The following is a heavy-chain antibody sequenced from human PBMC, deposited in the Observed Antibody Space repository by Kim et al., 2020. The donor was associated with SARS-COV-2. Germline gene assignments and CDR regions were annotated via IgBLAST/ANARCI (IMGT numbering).Heavy chain of an antibody. Sequence: GGSLRLSCAASGFTFSSYEMNWVRQAPGKGLEWVSYISSSVSTIYYADSVKGRFTISRDNAKNSLYLQMNSLRAEDTAVYYCESHWWGFDYWGQGTLVTVSS. CDR1: GFTFSSYE. V-gene: IGHV3-48*03. CDR2: ISSSVSTI. D-gene: IGHD2-8*02. J-gene: IGHJ4*02. CDR3: ESHWWGFDY.